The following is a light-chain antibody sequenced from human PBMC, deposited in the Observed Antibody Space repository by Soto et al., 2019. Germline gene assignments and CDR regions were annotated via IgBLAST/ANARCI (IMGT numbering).Light chain of an antibody. J-gene: IGKJ5*01. Sequence: EIVLTQSPGTQSLSPGETATLSCRASQSVGSNNLAWYHQKPGQTPRLLIYDASSRATGIPDRFSGSGSGKDFTLTISRLEPEDFAVYYCQQYANSLTFGQGTRLEIE. CDR1: QSVGSNN. V-gene: IGKV3-20*01. CDR3: QQYANSLT. CDR2: DAS.